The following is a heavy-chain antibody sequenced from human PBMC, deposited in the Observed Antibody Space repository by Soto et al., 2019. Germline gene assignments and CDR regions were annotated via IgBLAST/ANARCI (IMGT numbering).Heavy chain of an antibody. J-gene: IGHJ4*02. CDR2: ISYDGSNK. Sequence: QVQLVESGGGVVQPGRSLRLSCAASGFTFSSYGMHWVRQAPGKGLEWVAVISYDGSNKYYADSVKGRFTISRDNSKNTLYLQMNSLRAEDTAVYYCAKPTKSPGYYDFWSGYRKFDYWGQGTLVTVSS. D-gene: IGHD3-3*01. V-gene: IGHV3-30*18. CDR1: GFTFSSYG. CDR3: AKPTKSPGYYDFWSGYRKFDY.